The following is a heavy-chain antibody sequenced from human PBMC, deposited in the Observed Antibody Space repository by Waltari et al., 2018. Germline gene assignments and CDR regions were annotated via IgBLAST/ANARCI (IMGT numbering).Heavy chain of an antibody. D-gene: IGHD3-3*01. J-gene: IGHJ5*02. CDR1: GGSINSEFYY. Sequence: VELQESGPGLVKPSQTLSLTCSVSGGSINSEFYYWNWIRQPAGKGREWIGRIYTSGDTNYNPSLKTRVSISVDTSRNQFSLKLTSVTAADTAVYYCARDLRHPSYYDFSFDTWGQGSLVTVSS. V-gene: IGHV4-61*02. CDR2: IYTSGDT. CDR3: ARDLRHPSYYDFSFDT.